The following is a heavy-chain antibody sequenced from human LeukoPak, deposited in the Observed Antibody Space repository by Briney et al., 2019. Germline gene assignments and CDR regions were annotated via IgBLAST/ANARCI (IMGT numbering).Heavy chain of an antibody. Sequence: GGSLRLSCAASGFTFSYYYMSWIRQAPGKGLEWVSYISSSGSTIYYADSVKGRFTISRDNAKNSLYLQMNSLRAEDTAVYYCALSYYYGSGSYDWGQGTLVTVSS. J-gene: IGHJ4*02. CDR2: ISSSGSTI. CDR3: ALSYYYGSGSYD. CDR1: GFTFSYYY. V-gene: IGHV3-11*01. D-gene: IGHD3-10*01.